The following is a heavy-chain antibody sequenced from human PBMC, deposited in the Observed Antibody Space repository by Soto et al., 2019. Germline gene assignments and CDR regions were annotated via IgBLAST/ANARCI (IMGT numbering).Heavy chain of an antibody. V-gene: IGHV1-18*01. CDR1: GYTFTNYG. D-gene: IGHD3-3*01. CDR3: ARDRITIFDRDDMDV. CDR2: ISPYNGDR. Sequence: ASVKVSCKASGYTFTNYGISWVRQAPGQGLEWMGWISPYNGDRKYAQEVQGRITMTTDTSTSKAYMEVRTLRFDDTAVYYCARDRITIFDRDDMDVWGRGTTVTVSS. J-gene: IGHJ6*02.